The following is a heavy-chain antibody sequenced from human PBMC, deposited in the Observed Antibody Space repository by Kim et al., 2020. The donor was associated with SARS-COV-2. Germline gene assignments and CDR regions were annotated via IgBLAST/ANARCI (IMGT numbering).Heavy chain of an antibody. J-gene: IGHJ5*02. CDR1: GFTFSSYS. Sequence: GGSLRLSCAASGFTFSSYSMNWVRQAPGKGLEWVSSISSSSSYIYYADSVKGRFTISRDNAKNSLYLQMNSLRAEDTAVYYCATVVTPDYGDYVGWFDPWGQGTLVTVSS. D-gene: IGHD4-17*01. CDR2: ISSSSSYI. V-gene: IGHV3-21*01. CDR3: ATVVTPDYGDYVGWFDP.